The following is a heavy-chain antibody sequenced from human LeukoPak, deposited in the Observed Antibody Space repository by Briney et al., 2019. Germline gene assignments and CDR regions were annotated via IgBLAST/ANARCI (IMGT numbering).Heavy chain of an antibody. Sequence: PSETLSLTCTVSGGSISSYYWSWIRQPPGKGLEWIGYIYYSGSTNYNPSLKSRVTISVDTSKNQFSLKLSSVTAADTAVYYCARQSGEAGEYYFDYWGQGTLVTVSS. CDR1: GGSISSYY. D-gene: IGHD1-26*01. CDR3: ARQSGEAGEYYFDY. CDR2: IYYSGST. V-gene: IGHV4-59*08. J-gene: IGHJ4*02.